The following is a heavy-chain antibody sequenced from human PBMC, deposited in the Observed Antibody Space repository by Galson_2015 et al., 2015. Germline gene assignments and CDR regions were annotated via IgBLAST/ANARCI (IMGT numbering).Heavy chain of an antibody. D-gene: IGHD7-27*01. Sequence: SLRLSCAASGFTSSSYWMSWVRQAPGKGLEWVSSISGSDPRTFYADSVKGRFTVSRDNSKNTLFLQMNSLRAEDTAVYFCARRGENWGDFDYWGQGSLVTVSS. CDR2: ISGSDPRT. V-gene: IGHV3-23*01. CDR3: ARRGENWGDFDY. J-gene: IGHJ4*02. CDR1: GFTSSSYW.